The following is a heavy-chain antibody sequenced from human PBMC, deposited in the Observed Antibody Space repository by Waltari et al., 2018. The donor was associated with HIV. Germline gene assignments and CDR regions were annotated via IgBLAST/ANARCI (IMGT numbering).Heavy chain of an antibody. CDR2: IYYSGST. Sequence: QVQLQESGPGLVKPSETLSLNCTATGGSISSYYWRWIRHPPGQGLEWSGYIYYSGSTNYNPSLKSRVTISVDTSKNQFSLKLSSVTAADTAVYYCARELIAAAGPTYRYYGMDVWGQGTTVTVSS. V-gene: IGHV4-59*01. D-gene: IGHD6-13*01. CDR3: ARELIAAAGPTYRYYGMDV. CDR1: GGSISSYY. J-gene: IGHJ6*02.